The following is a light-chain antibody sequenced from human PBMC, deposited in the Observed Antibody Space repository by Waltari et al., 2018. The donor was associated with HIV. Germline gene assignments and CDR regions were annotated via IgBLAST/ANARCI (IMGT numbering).Light chain of an antibody. V-gene: IGLV1-40*01. J-gene: IGLJ2*01. CDR1: SSNTGAGYD. Sequence: QSVLTQPPSVSGAPGQRVTISCTGSSSNTGAGYDVHWYQQLPGTAPKLLIYGNNNRPSGVPDRFSGSKSGTSVSLAITVLQAEDEADYFCQSYDSRLRAVVFGGGTKLTVL. CDR3: QSYDSRLRAVV. CDR2: GNN.